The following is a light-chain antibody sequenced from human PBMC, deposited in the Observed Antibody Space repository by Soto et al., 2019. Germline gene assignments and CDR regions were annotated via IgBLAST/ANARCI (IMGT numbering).Light chain of an antibody. J-gene: IGKJ2*01. CDR1: QSVTTN. CDR3: QQYNNWPLYT. V-gene: IGKV3-15*01. Sequence: TQSPATLSVSPGERATFSCRASQSVTTNLAWYQQKPGQAPRLLIYGASTRATGIPARFSGSGSGTEFTLTISSLQSEDFAVYYCQQYNNWPLYTFGQGTKLEIK. CDR2: GAS.